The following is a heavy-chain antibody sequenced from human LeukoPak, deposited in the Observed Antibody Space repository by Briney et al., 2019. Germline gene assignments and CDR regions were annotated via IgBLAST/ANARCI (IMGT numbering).Heavy chain of an antibody. CDR3: ARVGLNDASDI. J-gene: IGHJ3*02. D-gene: IGHD3-16*01. Sequence: ASVKVSCKASGGTFSSDAISWVRQAPGQGLEWMGGIIPIFGTANYAQKFQGRVTITTDESTSTAYMELSSLRSEDTAVYYCARVGLNDASDIWGQGTMVTVSS. CDR2: IIPIFGTA. CDR1: GGTFSSDA. V-gene: IGHV1-69*05.